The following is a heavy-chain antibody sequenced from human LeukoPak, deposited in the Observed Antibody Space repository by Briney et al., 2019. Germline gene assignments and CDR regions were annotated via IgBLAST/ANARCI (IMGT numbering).Heavy chain of an antibody. J-gene: IGHJ4*02. CDR3: AREGTYTSTSYFFDY. Sequence: SQTLSLTCTVSGGSISNGVYYWSCIRQHPGKGLEWIGYIYYSGSTYCSPSLKSRLTMSVDKSKNQFSLKLSSVTAADTAVYYCAREGTYTSTSYFFDYWGQGAPVTVSS. CDR2: IYYSGST. V-gene: IGHV4-31*03. CDR1: GGSISNGVYY. D-gene: IGHD6-13*01.